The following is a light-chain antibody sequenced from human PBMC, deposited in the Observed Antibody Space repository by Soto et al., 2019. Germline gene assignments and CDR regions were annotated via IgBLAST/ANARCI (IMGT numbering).Light chain of an antibody. V-gene: IGLV2-14*03. Sequence: QSVLTQPASVSGSPGQSMTFSCTGTSSDVGGYNYVSWYQQEPGKAPKLMIYDVSNRPSGVSNRFSGSKSGNTASLTISGLQPEDEADYYCFSYTCSSPPYVFGTGTKLTVL. CDR2: DVS. CDR3: FSYTCSSPPYV. J-gene: IGLJ1*01. CDR1: SSDVGGYNY.